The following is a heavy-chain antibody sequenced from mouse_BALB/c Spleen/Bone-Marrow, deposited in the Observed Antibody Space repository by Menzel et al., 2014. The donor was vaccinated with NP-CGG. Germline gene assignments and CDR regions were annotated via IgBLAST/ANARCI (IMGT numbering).Heavy chain of an antibody. CDR3: ARDLCAGCVGYGYGFNL. D-gene: IGHD2-2*01. Sequence: EESGGRLVTPGTPLALTCTASGIDLSSYAMGWVRQAPGKGLEWIGIISSSGNTYYANWAKGRFTISKTSSTTVDLKMTSLTTEDTATYFCARDLCAGCVGYGYGFNLWGQGTLVTVS. CDR2: ISSSGNT. CDR1: GIDLSSYA. V-gene: IGHV5-6-5*01. J-gene: IGHJ3*02.